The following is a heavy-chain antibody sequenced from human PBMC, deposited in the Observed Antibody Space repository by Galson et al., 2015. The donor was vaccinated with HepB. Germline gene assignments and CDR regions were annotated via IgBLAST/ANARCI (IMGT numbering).Heavy chain of an antibody. CDR2: ISSSSSYI. D-gene: IGHD4-17*01. J-gene: IGHJ6*02. V-gene: IGHV3-21*01. CDR3: ARDLSGDYKLPLLDSYYYGMDV. CDR1: GFTFSSYS. Sequence: SLRLSCAAPGFTFSSYSMNWVRQAPGKGLEWVSSISSSSSYIYYADSVKGRFTISRDNAKNSLYLQMNSLRAEDTAVYYCARDLSGDYKLPLLDSYYYGMDVWGQGTTVTVSS.